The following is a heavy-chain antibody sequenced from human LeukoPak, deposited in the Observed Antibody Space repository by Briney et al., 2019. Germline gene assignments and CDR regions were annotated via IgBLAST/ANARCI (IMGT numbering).Heavy chain of an antibody. Sequence: SETLSLTCAVYGGSFSGYYWSWIRQPPGKGLEWIGEINHSGSTNYNPSLKSRVTISVDTSKNQFSLKLSSVTAADTAAYYCARGDVGFSRRRGLTKNFDYWGQGTLVTVSS. V-gene: IGHV4-34*01. CDR1: GGSFSGYY. J-gene: IGHJ4*02. D-gene: IGHD1-26*01. CDR3: ARGDVGFSRRRGLTKNFDY. CDR2: INHSGST.